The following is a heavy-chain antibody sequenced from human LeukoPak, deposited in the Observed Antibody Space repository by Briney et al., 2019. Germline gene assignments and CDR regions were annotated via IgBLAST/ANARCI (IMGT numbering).Heavy chain of an antibody. CDR2: IYSGGST. CDR3: AKDGGSEYSSSWYRYFQH. V-gene: IGHV3-53*01. Sequence: GGSLRLSCAASGFTVSSNYMSWVRQAPGKGLEWVSVIYSGGSTYYADSVKGRFTISRDNSKNTLYLQMNSLRAEDTAVYYCAKDGGSEYSSSWYRYFQHWGQGTLVTVSS. J-gene: IGHJ1*01. D-gene: IGHD6-13*01. CDR1: GFTVSSNY.